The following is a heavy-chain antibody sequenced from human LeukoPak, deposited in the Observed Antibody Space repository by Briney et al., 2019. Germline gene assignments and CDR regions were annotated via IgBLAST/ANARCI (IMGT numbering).Heavy chain of an antibody. CDR3: AGLTTDGDY. D-gene: IGHD4/OR15-4a*01. CDR1: GGTLSNYH. Sequence: SETLCLSCTASGGTLSNYHWSWIRQPPGKGLEWIGYIYYSGSTTYKPSLTSRVTISVDTSKNQFSLKLSSVTAADTAVYYCAGLTTDGDYWGQGTLVTVSS. V-gene: IGHV4-59*01. CDR2: IYYSGST. J-gene: IGHJ4*02.